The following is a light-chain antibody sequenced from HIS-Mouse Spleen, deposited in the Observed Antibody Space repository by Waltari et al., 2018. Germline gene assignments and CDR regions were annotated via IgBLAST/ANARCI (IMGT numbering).Light chain of an antibody. CDR1: QLGDKY. CDR3: QAWDSSTDVV. J-gene: IGLJ2*01. CDR2: QDS. V-gene: IGLV3-1*01. Sequence: SYELTQPPSVSVSPGQTASITCSGDQLGDKYACWYQQKPGQSPVLVIYQDSQRPSGIPERFSGSNSGNTATLTISGTQAMDEADYYCQAWDSSTDVVFGGGTKLTVL.